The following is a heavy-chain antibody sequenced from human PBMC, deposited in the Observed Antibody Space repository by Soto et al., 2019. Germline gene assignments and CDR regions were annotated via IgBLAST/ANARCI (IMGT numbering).Heavy chain of an antibody. V-gene: IGHV1-2*02. CDR2: INPDTGDT. Sequence: ASVKVSCKASGYTFTGHYMHWVRPAPGQGLEWMGWINPDTGDTNYAQKSQGRVTMTRDTSISTAYMELSRLRSDDTAVFYCARERMNGLDVWGQGTMVTVSS. CDR3: ARERMNGLDV. J-gene: IGHJ6*02. CDR1: GYTFTGHY.